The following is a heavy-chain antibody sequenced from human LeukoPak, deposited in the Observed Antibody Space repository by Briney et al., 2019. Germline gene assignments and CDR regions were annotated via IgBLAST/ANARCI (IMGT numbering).Heavy chain of an antibody. J-gene: IGHJ1*01. CDR2: IIPIFGTE. CDR1: VGTLSRYA. Sequence: SVKVSCKASVGTLSRYAISSVGQAAGQELEGMGGIIPIFGTENYAQKFQGRVTMTRNTSISQADIELRSLRSEDTAVYYCARGDGGETHYDILTGYSEYCQHWGQGTLVTVSS. CDR3: ARGDGGETHYDILTGYSEYCQH. D-gene: IGHD3-9*01. V-gene: IGHV1-69*05.